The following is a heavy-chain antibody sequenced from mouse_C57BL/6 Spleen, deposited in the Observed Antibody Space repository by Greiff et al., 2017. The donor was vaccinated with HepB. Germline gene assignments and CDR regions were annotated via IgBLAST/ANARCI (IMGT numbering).Heavy chain of an antibody. V-gene: IGHV1-81*01. CDR1: GYTFTSYG. J-gene: IGHJ2*01. CDR3: ARRGDYYGSSFYFDS. CDR2: IYPRSGNT. Sequence: VQLQQSGAELARPGASVKLSCKASGYTFTSYGISWVKQRTGQGLEWIGEIYPRSGNTYYNEKFKGKATLTADKSSSTAYMELRRLTSEDSAVYFCARRGDYYGSSFYFDSWGHDTTLTVSS. D-gene: IGHD1-1*01.